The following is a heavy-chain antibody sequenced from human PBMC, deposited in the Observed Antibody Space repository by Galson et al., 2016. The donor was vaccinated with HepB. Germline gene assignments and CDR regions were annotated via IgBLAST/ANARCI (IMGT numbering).Heavy chain of an antibody. CDR2: ISSSSTSHT. CDR3: ARDPDSDYHVGYLDY. Sequence: SLRLSCAASGFIFSSYNMNWVRQAPGKGLEWVSFISSSSTSHTYYADSVKGRFTVSRDNAKNTLYLQMNRLRGEDTAVYYCARDPDSDYHVGYLDYWGQGTLVTVSS. J-gene: IGHJ4*02. D-gene: IGHD4-11*01. CDR1: GFIFSSYN. V-gene: IGHV3-21*01.